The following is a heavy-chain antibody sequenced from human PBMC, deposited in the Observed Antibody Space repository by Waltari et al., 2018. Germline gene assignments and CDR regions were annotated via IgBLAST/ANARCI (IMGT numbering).Heavy chain of an antibody. J-gene: IGHJ4*02. CDR3: ARGGYRWDFDY. CDR1: GFTFSRYR. CDR2: ISSSSSYI. D-gene: IGHD6-25*01. V-gene: IGHV3-21*01. Sequence: EVQLVESGGGLVKPGGSLRLSCAASGFTFSRYRMNLVRQAPGNELGWVSSISSSSSYIYYADSVKGRFTISRDNAKNSLYLQMNSLRAEDTAVYYCARGGYRWDFDYWGQGTLVTVSS.